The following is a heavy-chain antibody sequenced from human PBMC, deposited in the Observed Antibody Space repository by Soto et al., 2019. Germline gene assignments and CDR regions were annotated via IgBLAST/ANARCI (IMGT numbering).Heavy chain of an antibody. D-gene: IGHD4-4*01. CDR1: GGSVGSSSSY. V-gene: IGHV4-39*01. CDR2: IYYSGGT. CDR3: ARLDYNDRHFDS. Sequence: QLQLPESGPGLVKPSETLSLTCTVSGGSVGSSSSYWGWFRQPPGKGLEWIGFIYYSGGTYYNPSRKSRVTISIDTSRNQFSLKMNSVTAADTAVFCCARLDYNDRHFDSWGRGTLVTVSS. J-gene: IGHJ4*02.